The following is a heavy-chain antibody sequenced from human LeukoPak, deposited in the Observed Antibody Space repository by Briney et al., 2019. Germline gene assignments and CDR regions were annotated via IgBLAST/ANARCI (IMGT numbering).Heavy chain of an antibody. CDR1: GFTVSSSY. J-gene: IGHJ4*01. Sequence: GGSLRLSCAASGFTVSSSYMSWVRQAPGKGLEWVSVIYSDSSTYYADSVKGRFTISRDNSKNTLYLQMNSLRAEDTAVYYCASHSSSWWNYFDYWGQGTLVTVSS. V-gene: IGHV3-53*01. CDR2: IYSDSST. CDR3: ASHSSSWWNYFDY. D-gene: IGHD6-13*01.